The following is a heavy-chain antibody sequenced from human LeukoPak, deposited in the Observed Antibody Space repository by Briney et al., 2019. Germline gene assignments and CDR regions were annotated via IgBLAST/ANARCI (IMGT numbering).Heavy chain of an antibody. V-gene: IGHV4-39*01. J-gene: IGHJ4*02. Sequence: PSETLSLTCSVSGGSISSSSYYWGWIRQPPGKGLEWIGSIYNSGSTYYTPSLKSRVTMSVDTSKNQFSLKLSSVTAAGTAVYYCARQGIAGYWGQGSLVTVP. D-gene: IGHD6-13*01. CDR3: ARQGIAGY. CDR1: GGSISSSSYY. CDR2: IYNSGST.